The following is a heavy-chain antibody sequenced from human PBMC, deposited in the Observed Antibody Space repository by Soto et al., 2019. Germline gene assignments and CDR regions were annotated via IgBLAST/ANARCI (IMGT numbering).Heavy chain of an antibody. V-gene: IGHV1-46*02. CDR3: ARSSGGNFGIIIEGSNWFDP. CDR1: GGTFNSYD. D-gene: IGHD3-3*01. CDR2: INPHGGST. J-gene: IGHJ5*02. Sequence: ASVKVSCKASGGTFNSYDINWVRQAPGQGLEWMGVINPHGGSTKYAQKFQGRVTMTRDTSRSTVYMEQRSPRSDDTAIYYCARSSGGNFGIIIEGSNWFDPWGQGTLVTVSS.